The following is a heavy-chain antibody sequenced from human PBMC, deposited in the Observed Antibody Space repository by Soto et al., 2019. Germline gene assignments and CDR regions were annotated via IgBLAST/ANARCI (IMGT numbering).Heavy chain of an antibody. Sequence: SETLSLTCTVSGGSISSYYWSWIRQPPGKGLEWIGYIYYSGSTNYNPSLKSRVTISVDTSKNQFSLKLSSVTAADTAVYYCARDAPSRFGELVFDYWGQGTLVTVSS. CDR1: GGSISSYY. CDR2: IYYSGST. CDR3: ARDAPSRFGELVFDY. D-gene: IGHD3-10*01. V-gene: IGHV4-59*01. J-gene: IGHJ4*02.